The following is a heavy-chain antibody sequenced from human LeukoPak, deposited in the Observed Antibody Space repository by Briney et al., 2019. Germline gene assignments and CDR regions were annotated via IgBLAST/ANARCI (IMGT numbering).Heavy chain of an antibody. D-gene: IGHD3-22*01. V-gene: IGHV3-48*03. CDR1: GFTFSSYE. J-gene: IGHJ4*02. CDR3: AREGYYDSSGHTAFDY. CDR2: ISRSGGII. Sequence: GGPLRLSCAASGFTFSSYEMNWVRQAPGKGLEWVSSISRSGGIIYYAESVKRRFIISRDNAKNSLYLQMNSLRVEDTAVYYCAREGYYDSSGHTAFDYWGQGTLVTVSS.